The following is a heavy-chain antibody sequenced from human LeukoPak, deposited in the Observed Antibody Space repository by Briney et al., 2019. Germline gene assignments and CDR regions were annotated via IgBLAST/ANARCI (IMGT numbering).Heavy chain of an antibody. D-gene: IGHD3-10*01. V-gene: IGHV3-7*01. Sequence: PGGSLRLSCAASGFTFSSYWMSWVRQAPGKGLEWVANIKQDGSEEYYVDSVKGRFTISRDNAKNSLYLQMNSLRAEDTAVYYCARTRYYYNSRSYGAPYYFDYWGQGTLVTVSS. J-gene: IGHJ4*02. CDR2: IKQDGSEE. CDR1: GFTFSSYW. CDR3: ARTRYYYNSRSYGAPYYFDY.